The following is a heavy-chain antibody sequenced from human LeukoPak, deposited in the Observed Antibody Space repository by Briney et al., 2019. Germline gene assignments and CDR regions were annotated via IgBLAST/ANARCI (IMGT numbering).Heavy chain of an antibody. J-gene: IGHJ4*02. CDR3: AKGSVGATFDY. Sequence: GGSLRLSCAASGFTFSSYAMSWVRQAPGRGLGWVSAISGSGGNTYYADSVKGRLTISRANSKNTLYLQMNSLRAEAPAVYYCAKGSVGATFDYWGQGTLGTVSS. CDR1: GFTFSSYA. D-gene: IGHD1-26*01. CDR2: ISGSGGNT. V-gene: IGHV3-23*01.